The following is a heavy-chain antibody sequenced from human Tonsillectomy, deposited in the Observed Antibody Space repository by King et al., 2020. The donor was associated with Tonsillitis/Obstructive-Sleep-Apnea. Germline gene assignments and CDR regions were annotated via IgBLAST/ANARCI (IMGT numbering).Heavy chain of an antibody. CDR3: ARTLGTTAMAFYFDY. V-gene: IGHV3-7*03. Sequence: VQLVESGGGLVQPGGSLRLSCAASGFTFSSYWMSWVRQAPGQGLEWVANIKQDGSEKYYGDSVKGRFTISRDNAKNSLYLQMNSLRAEDTAVYYCARTLGTTAMAFYFDYWGQGTLVTVSS. J-gene: IGHJ4*02. D-gene: IGHD5-18*01. CDR1: GFTFSSYW. CDR2: IKQDGSEK.